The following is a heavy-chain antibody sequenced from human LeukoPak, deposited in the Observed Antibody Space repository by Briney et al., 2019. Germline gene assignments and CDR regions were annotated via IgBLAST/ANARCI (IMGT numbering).Heavy chain of an antibody. CDR1: GGPISSYY. Sequence: PSETLSLTCTVSGGPISSYYWSWIRQPPGKGLEWIGYIYYSGSTNYNPSLKSRVTISVDTSKNQFSLKLSSVTAADTAVYYCARLRLQYYYDSSGYSNWFDPWGQGTLVTVSS. D-gene: IGHD3-22*01. V-gene: IGHV4-59*08. CDR3: ARLRLQYYYDSSGYSNWFDP. J-gene: IGHJ5*02. CDR2: IYYSGST.